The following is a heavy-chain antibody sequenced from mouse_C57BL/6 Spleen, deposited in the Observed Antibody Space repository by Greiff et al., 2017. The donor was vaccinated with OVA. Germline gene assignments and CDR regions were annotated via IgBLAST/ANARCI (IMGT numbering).Heavy chain of an antibody. CDR1: GFSFNTYA. J-gene: IGHJ1*03. V-gene: IGHV10-1*01. CDR3: VRRGLWYFDV. D-gene: IGHD3-3*01. Sequence: EAGGGLVQPKGSLKLSCAASGFSFNTYAMNWVRQAPGKGLEWVARIRSKSNNYATYYADSVKDRFTISRDDSESMLYLQMNNLKTEDTAMYYCVRRGLWYFDVWGTGTTVTVSS. CDR2: IRSKSNNYAT.